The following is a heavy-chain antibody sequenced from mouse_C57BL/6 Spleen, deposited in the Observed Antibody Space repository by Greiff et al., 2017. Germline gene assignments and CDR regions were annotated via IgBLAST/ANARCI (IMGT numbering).Heavy chain of an antibody. J-gene: IGHJ4*01. V-gene: IGHV3-6*01. Sequence: EVKLVESGPGLVKPSQSLSLTCSVTGYSITSGYYWNWIRQFPGNKLEWMGYISYDGSNNYNPSLKNRISITRDTSKNQFFLKLNSVTTEDTATYYCARDGYYAMDYWGQGTSGTVSS. CDR1: GYSITSGYY. CDR3: ARDGYYAMDY. CDR2: ISYDGSN.